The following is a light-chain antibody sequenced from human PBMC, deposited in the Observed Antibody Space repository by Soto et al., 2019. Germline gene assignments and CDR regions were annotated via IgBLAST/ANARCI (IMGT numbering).Light chain of an antibody. CDR2: LNSDGSH. J-gene: IGLJ2*01. CDR1: SGHSNYA. V-gene: IGLV4-69*01. Sequence: QLVLTQSPSASASLGASVKLTCTLSSGHSNYAIAWHQQQPGKGPRFLMKLNSDGSHSKGDGIPDRFSGSSSGAERYLTISTLQSEDEADYYCQTWVTGIHIFGGGTKLTVL. CDR3: QTWVTGIHI.